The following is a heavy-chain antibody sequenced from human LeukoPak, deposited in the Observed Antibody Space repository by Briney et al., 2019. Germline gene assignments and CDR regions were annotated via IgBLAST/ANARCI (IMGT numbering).Heavy chain of an antibody. CDR3: AKTSLSDPSGHYYYMDV. CDR1: GFSFSTQW. J-gene: IGHJ6*03. D-gene: IGHD3-3*01. V-gene: IGHV3-30*02. CDR2: IRFDGTSE. Sequence: PGGSLRLSCAASGFSFSTQWMSWVRQAPGKGLEWVAFIRFDGTSEFYADSVKARFTISRDNSQNTVSLQLNNLRIEDTALYYCAKTSLSDPSGHYYYMDVWGKGTTVTVSS.